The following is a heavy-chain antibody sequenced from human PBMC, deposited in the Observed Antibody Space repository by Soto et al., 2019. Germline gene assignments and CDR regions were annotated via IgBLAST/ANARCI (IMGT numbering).Heavy chain of an antibody. CDR3: AMDDYDLNVEGFDLWFPRQRRGGLAV. D-gene: IGHD3-10*01. V-gene: IGHV1-2*04. J-gene: IGHJ6*02. Sequence: QVQLVQSGAEVKKPGASVKVSCKASGYTFTGYYMHWVRQAPGQGLEWMGWINPNSGVTNYAQKFQGWVTMTRDTSSSTADMELRRLRSGDTAVYYFAMDDYDLNVEGFDLWFPRQRRGGLAVWGQGTTVTVS. CDR1: GYTFTGYY. CDR2: INPNSGVT.